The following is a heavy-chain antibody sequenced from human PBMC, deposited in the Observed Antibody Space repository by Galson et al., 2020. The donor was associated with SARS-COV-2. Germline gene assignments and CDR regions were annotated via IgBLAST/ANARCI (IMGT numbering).Heavy chain of an antibody. Sequence: SETLSLTCPVSGGSIRSGSYYWSWIRQPAGKGLEWIGRIYTSGSTNYNPSLKSRVTISVDTSKNQFSLKLSSVTAADTAVYYCARGGGYYYYDAFDIWGQGTMVTVSS. D-gene: IGHD3-22*01. J-gene: IGHJ3*02. CDR2: IYTSGST. V-gene: IGHV4-61*02. CDR1: GGSIRSGSYY. CDR3: ARGGGYYYYDAFDI.